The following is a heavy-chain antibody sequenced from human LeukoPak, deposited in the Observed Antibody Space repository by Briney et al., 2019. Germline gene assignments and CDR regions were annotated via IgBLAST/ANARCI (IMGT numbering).Heavy chain of an antibody. Sequence: GESLKISCKGSGYSFTSYWISWVRQIPGKGLEWMGIIYPGDSDTRYSPSFQGQVTMSADKSITTATLQWSSLKASDTAMYYCARQRNYYDSSGYYISGPDAFDIWGQGTMVTVSS. CDR3: ARQRNYYDSSGYYISGPDAFDI. D-gene: IGHD3-22*01. CDR1: GYSFTSYW. CDR2: IYPGDSDT. J-gene: IGHJ3*02. V-gene: IGHV5-51*01.